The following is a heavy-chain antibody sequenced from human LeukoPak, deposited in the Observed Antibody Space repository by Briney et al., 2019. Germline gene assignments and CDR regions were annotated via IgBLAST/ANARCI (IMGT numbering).Heavy chain of an antibody. D-gene: IGHD5-12*01. CDR2: IYTDGNT. CDR1: GFNVRSYY. V-gene: IGHV3-66*01. CDR3: ARSGWLHVGPSDY. J-gene: IGHJ4*02. Sequence: GGSLRLSCAASGFNVRSYYMSWVRQAPGKGLEWVSVIYTDGNTYYAVSVKGRFTISRDNSKNTLYLQMNSLRAEDTAVYYCARSGWLHVGPSDYWGQGTLVTVSS.